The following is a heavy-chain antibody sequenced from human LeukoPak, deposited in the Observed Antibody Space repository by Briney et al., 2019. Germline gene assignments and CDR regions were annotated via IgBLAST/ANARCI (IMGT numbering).Heavy chain of an antibody. CDR3: ARDFEAYCGGDCYSSHDY. CDR2: ISPDSNYK. CDR1: GFTFSTYS. J-gene: IGHJ4*02. V-gene: IGHV3-21*01. Sequence: GESLRLSCAASGFTFSTYSMNWLRLAPGKGLEWVSSISPDSNYKYYVDSVKGRFTISRDNAKNSLYLQMNSLRAEDTAVYYCARDFEAYCGGDCYSSHDYWGQGTLVTVSS. D-gene: IGHD2-21*02.